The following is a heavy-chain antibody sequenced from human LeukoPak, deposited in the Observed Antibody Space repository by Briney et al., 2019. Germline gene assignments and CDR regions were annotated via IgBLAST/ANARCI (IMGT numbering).Heavy chain of an antibody. CDR1: GFTFSSYW. Sequence: GGSLRLSCAASGFTFSSYWMSWVRQAPGKGLEWVSSISSSSSYIYYADSVKGRFTISRDNAKNSLYLQMNSLRAEDTAVYYCARELSSWSGYNWFDPWGQGTLVTVSS. J-gene: IGHJ5*02. V-gene: IGHV3-21*01. CDR2: ISSSSSYI. D-gene: IGHD6-13*01. CDR3: ARELSSWSGYNWFDP.